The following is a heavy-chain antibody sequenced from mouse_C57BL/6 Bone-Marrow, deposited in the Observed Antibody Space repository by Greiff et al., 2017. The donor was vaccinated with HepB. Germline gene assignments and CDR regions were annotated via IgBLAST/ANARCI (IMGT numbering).Heavy chain of an antibody. CDR2: IFPGSGST. V-gene: IGHV1-75*01. J-gene: IGHJ1*03. D-gene: IGHD1-1*01. CDR1: GYTFTDYY. Sequence: VQLQQSGPELVKPGASVKISCKASGYTFTDYYINWVKQRPGQGLEWIGWIFPGSGSTYYNEKFKGKATLTVDKSSSTAYMLLSSLTSEDSAVYFCARYEGITTVVADWYFDVWGTGTTVTVSS. CDR3: ARYEGITTVVADWYFDV.